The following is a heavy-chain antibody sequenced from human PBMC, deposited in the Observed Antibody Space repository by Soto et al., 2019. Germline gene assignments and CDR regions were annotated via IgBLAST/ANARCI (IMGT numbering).Heavy chain of an antibody. CDR1: GFTFSSYG. CDR2: IWYDGSNK. Sequence: AGGSLRLSCAASGFTFSSYGMHWVRQAPGKGLEWVAVIWYDGSNKYYADSVKGRFTISRDNSKNTLYLQMNSLRAEDTAVYYCARDRTVTSDFDYWGQGTLVTVSS. CDR3: ARDRTVTSDFDY. J-gene: IGHJ4*02. D-gene: IGHD4-17*01. V-gene: IGHV3-33*01.